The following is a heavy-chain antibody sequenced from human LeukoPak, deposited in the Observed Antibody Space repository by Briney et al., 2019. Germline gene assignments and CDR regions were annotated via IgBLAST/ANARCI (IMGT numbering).Heavy chain of an antibody. CDR3: VRDRVGSGWPRPYYFEK. V-gene: IGHV1-2*02. CDR2: INPNTGAT. D-gene: IGHD6-19*01. CDR1: GYTFTGYY. J-gene: IGHJ4*02. Sequence: GASVKVSCKPTGYTFTGYYLHWLRQAPGQGLEWLGWINPNTGATMSAQKFQGRVTMTRDTSIDTAYMELSRLTSDDTAVYYCVRDRVGSGWPRPYYFEKWGQGTLVTVSS.